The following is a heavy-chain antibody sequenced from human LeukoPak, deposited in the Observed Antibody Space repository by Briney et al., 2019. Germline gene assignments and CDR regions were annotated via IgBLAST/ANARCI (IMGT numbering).Heavy chain of an antibody. V-gene: IGHV4-34*01. CDR2: INHSGST. Sequence: PSETLSPTCAVYGGSFSGYYWSWIRQPPGKGLEWIGEINHSGSTNYNPSLKSRVTISVDTSKNQFSLKLSSVTAADTAVYYCARQREWFGELEELNWGQGTLVTVSS. D-gene: IGHD3-10*01. J-gene: IGHJ4*02. CDR3: ARQREWFGELEELN. CDR1: GGSFSGYY.